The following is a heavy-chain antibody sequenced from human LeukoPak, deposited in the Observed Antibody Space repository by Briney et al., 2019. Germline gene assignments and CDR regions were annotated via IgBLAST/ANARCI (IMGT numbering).Heavy chain of an antibody. D-gene: IGHD6-19*01. Sequence: PSETLSLTCTVPGGSISSSSYYWGWIRQPPGKGLEWIGSIYYSGSTYYNPSLKSRVTISVDTSKNQFSLKLSSVTAADTAVYYCSIAVAGIYFDYWGQGTLVTVSS. CDR2: IYYSGST. CDR3: SIAVAGIYFDY. CDR1: GGSISSSSYY. V-gene: IGHV4-39*01. J-gene: IGHJ4*02.